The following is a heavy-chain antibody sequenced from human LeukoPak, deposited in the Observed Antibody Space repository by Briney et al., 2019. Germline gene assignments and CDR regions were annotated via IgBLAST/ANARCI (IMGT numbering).Heavy chain of an antibody. CDR1: GYTFTGYY. CDR2: INPNSGGT. D-gene: IGHD6-13*01. Sequence: ASVKVSCKASGYTFTGYYMHWVRQAPGQGLEWMGWINPNSGGTNFAQNFQGRVTMTRDTSISTAYMELSRLRSDDTAVYYCARDQGGYYSSSWVFDYWGQGILVTVSS. J-gene: IGHJ4*02. CDR3: ARDQGGYYSSSWVFDY. V-gene: IGHV1-2*02.